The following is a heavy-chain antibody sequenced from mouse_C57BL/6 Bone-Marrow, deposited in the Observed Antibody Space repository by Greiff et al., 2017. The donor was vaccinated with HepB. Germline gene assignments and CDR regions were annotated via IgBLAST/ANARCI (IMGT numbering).Heavy chain of an antibody. CDR1: GFSLTSYA. J-gene: IGHJ2*01. V-gene: IGHV2-9-1*01. CDR3: ARVDDYDKGGFDY. CDR2: IWTGGGT. D-gene: IGHD2-4*01. Sequence: VQGVESGPGLVAPSQSLSITCTVSGFSLTSYAISWVRQPPGKGLEWLGVIWTGGGTNYNSALKSRLSISKDNSKSQVFLKMNSLQTDDTARYYCARVDDYDKGGFDYWGQGTTLTVSS.